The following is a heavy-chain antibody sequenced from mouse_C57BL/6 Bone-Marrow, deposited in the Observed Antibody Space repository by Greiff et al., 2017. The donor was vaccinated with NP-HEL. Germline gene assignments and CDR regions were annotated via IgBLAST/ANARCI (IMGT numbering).Heavy chain of an antibody. CDR2: ISSGSSTI. D-gene: IGHD2-3*01. CDR1: GFTFSDYG. Sequence: EVKLEESGGGLVKPGGSLKLSCAASGFTFSDYGMHWVRQAPEKGLEWVAYISSGSSTIYYADTVKGRFTISRDNAKNTLFLQMTSLRSEDTAMYYCARPGALCPRAFDVWGTGTTVTVSS. V-gene: IGHV5-17*01. J-gene: IGHJ1*03. CDR3: ARPGALCPRAFDV.